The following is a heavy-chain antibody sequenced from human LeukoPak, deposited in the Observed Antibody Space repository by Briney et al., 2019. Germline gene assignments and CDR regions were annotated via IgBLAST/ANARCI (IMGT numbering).Heavy chain of an antibody. J-gene: IGHJ5*02. V-gene: IGHV3-23*01. D-gene: IGHD3-3*01. CDR2: ISGSGGST. CDR1: GFTFGSYA. CDR3: AKDHGYDLSNWFDP. Sequence: GGSLRLSCAASGFTFGSYAMSWVRQAPGKGLEWVSAISGSGGSTYYADSVKGRFTISRDNSKNTLYLQMNSLRAEDTAVYYCAKDHGYDLSNWFDPWGQGTLVTVSS.